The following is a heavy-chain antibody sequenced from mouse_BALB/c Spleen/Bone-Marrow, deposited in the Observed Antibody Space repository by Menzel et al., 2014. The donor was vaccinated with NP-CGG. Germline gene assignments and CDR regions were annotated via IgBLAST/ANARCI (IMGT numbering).Heavy chain of an antibody. J-gene: IGHJ2*01. Sequence: VQLQQSGAELVRPWSSVKISCEASGYAFSSYWVNWVRQRPGQGLEWIGQIYPGDGDTNYNGKFKNKATLTADKSSSKAYMQLSSITTEASAVDFCGKSGYGACDYWGQGATLTVSS. V-gene: IGHV1-80*01. CDR1: GYAFSSYW. CDR2: IYPGDGDT. D-gene: IGHD1-1*01. CDR3: GKSGYGACDY.